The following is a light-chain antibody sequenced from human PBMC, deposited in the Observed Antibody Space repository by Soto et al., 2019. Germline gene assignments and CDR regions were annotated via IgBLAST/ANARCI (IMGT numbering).Light chain of an antibody. CDR3: AAWDDSLRAVV. Sequence: QSVLTQSPSASGTPGQRVTISCSGSRSNIGTYTVNWYQQLPGTAPTLLIYRNHQRPSGVPDRFSDSKSGTSAALAISGPQAEDEADYYCAAWDDSLRAVVFGGGTKVTVL. CDR1: RSNIGTYT. V-gene: IGLV1-44*01. CDR2: RNH. J-gene: IGLJ2*01.